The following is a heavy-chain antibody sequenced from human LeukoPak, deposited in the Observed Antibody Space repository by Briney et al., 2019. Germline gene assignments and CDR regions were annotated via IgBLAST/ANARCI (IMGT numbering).Heavy chain of an antibody. J-gene: IGHJ4*02. Sequence: ASVKVSCKASGYTFTSYGISWVRQAPGQGLEWMGWIRAYNGNTDYAQKLQDRVTVTTDTSTSTAYMELRSLRSDDTAVYYCARVGLGTRGFDYWGQGTLVTVSS. D-gene: IGHD3/OR15-3a*01. CDR2: IRAYNGNT. V-gene: IGHV1-18*01. CDR1: GYTFTSYG. CDR3: ARVGLGTRGFDY.